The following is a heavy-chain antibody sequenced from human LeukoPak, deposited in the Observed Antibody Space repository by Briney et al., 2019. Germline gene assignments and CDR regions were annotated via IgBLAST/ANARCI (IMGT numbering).Heavy chain of an antibody. CDR3: AKDGRVFRGVFDY. CDR1: GFTFRNYG. D-gene: IGHD3-10*01. V-gene: IGHV3-23*01. J-gene: IGHJ4*02. CDR2: ISPRGGGT. Sequence: PGGSLRLSCAASGFTFRNYGMNWVRQAPGKGLEWLSGISPRGGGTYYADSVKGRFTISRDNSKNTLYLQMNSLRAEDTAVYYCAKDGRVFRGVFDYWGQGTLVTVSS.